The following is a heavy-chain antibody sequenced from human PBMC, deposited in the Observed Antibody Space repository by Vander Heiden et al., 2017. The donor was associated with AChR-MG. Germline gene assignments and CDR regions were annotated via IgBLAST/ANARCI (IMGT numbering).Heavy chain of an antibody. Sequence: QVQLAQSGAAVKKPGASVKVSCMTHGYTFTTWFIHWVRQAPVQGLEWMGVIKPSGGSTSYAQKFQDRVTMTRDTSTSTVYMELSSLRSEDTAVYYCARDSGDDYFFDFWGQGTLVTVSS. J-gene: IGHJ4*02. CDR2: IKPSGGST. CDR1: GYTFTTWF. CDR3: ARDSGDDYFFDF. V-gene: IGHV1-46*03. D-gene: IGHD5-12*01.